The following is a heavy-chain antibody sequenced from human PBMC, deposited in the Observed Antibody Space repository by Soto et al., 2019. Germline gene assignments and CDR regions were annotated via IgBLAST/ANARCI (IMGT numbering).Heavy chain of an antibody. V-gene: IGHV4-59*01. D-gene: IGHD2-8*01. J-gene: IGHJ3*02. Sequence: SETLSLTCTVSGGSISSYYWSWIRQPPGKGLEWIGYMYYSGSTNYNPSLKSRVTISVDTSKNQFSLKLSSVTAADTAVYYCERDFFSGGVFDIWGQGTMVTVSS. CDR1: GGSISSYY. CDR2: MYYSGST. CDR3: ERDFFSGGVFDI.